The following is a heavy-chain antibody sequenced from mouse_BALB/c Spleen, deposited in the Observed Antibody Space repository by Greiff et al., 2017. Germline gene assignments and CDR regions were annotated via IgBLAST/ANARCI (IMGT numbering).Heavy chain of an antibody. CDR2: ISSGGGST. D-gene: IGHD5-1-1*01. V-gene: IGHV5-12-1*01. CDR1: GFAFSSYD. Sequence: EVKVVESGGGLVKPGGSLKLSCAASGFAFSSYDMSWVRQTPEKRLEWVAYISSGGGSTYYPDTVKGRFTISRDNAKNTLYLQMSSLKSEDTAMYYCARHPIPYAMDYWGQGTSVTVSS. CDR3: ARHPIPYAMDY. J-gene: IGHJ4*01.